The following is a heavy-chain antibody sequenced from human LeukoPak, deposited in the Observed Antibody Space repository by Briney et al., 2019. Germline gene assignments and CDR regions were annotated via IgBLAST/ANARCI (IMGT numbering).Heavy chain of an antibody. J-gene: IGHJ5*02. Sequence: GGSLRLSCAASGFTFSSYAMSWVRQAPGKGLEWVSAISGSGGSTYYADSEKGRFTISRDNSKNTLYLQMNSLRAEDTAVYYCAREDYDFWTGYFRFRGATRFDPWGQGTLVTVSS. V-gene: IGHV3-23*01. CDR3: AREDYDFWTGYFRFRGATRFDP. CDR1: GFTFSSYA. D-gene: IGHD3-3*01. CDR2: ISGSGGST.